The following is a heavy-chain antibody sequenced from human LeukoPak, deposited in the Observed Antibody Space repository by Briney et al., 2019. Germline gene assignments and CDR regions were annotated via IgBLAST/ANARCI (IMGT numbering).Heavy chain of an antibody. D-gene: IGHD3-3*01. V-gene: IGHV5-51*01. Sequence: GESLKISGKGSGYTFSSYWIGWVRQMPGKGLEWMGIIYPGDSDTRYSPSLQGQVTISVDTSIGTAYLQWSSLKASDTAIYYCARQNDFRLDYWGQGTLVTVSS. CDR1: GYTFSSYW. CDR2: IYPGDSDT. CDR3: ARQNDFRLDY. J-gene: IGHJ4*02.